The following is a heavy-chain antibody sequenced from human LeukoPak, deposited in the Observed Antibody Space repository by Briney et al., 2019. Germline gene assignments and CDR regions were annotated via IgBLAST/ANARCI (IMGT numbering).Heavy chain of an antibody. CDR1: GFTFSSYG. Sequence: GGSLRLSCAASGFTFSSYGMHWVRQAPGKGLEWVAVIWYDGNKNYYADSVKGRFTTSRDNSKNTLYLQMNSLRAEDTAVYYCARVAQYSSAWYSFDYWGQGTLVTVSS. D-gene: IGHD6-19*01. CDR3: ARVAQYSSAWYSFDY. CDR2: IWYDGNKN. V-gene: IGHV3-33*01. J-gene: IGHJ4*02.